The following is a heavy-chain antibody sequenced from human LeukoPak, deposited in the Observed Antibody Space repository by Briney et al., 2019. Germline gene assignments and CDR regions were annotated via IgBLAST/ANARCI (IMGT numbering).Heavy chain of an antibody. Sequence: PGGSLRLSCAASGFTFSSYWMSWVRQAPGKGLEWVANIKQDGSEKYYVDSVKGRFTISRDNAKNSLYLQMNSLRAEDTAAYYCAKGGRYCSGGSCAWFDPWGQGTLVTVSS. J-gene: IGHJ5*02. CDR1: GFTFSSYW. V-gene: IGHV3-7*05. D-gene: IGHD2-15*01. CDR3: AKGGRYCSGGSCAWFDP. CDR2: IKQDGSEK.